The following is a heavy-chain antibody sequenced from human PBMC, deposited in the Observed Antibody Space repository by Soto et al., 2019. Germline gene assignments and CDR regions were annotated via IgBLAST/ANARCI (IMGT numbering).Heavy chain of an antibody. CDR3: AKGQTYKGPMVRGEGLYYYYGMDV. D-gene: IGHD3-10*01. CDR2: ISYDGSNK. Sequence: QVQLVESGGGVVQPGRSLRLSCAASGFTFSSYGMHWVRQAPGKGLEWVAVISYDGSNKYYADSVKGRFTISRDNSKNTPYLKMTRLRGEDTAVYYGAKGQTYKGPMVRGEGLYYYYGMDVWGQGTTVTVSS. CDR1: GFTFSSYG. J-gene: IGHJ6*02. V-gene: IGHV3-30*18.